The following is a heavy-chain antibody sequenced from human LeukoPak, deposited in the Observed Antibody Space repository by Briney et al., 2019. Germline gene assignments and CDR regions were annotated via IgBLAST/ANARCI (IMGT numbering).Heavy chain of an antibody. CDR2: ISSSSSYI. V-gene: IGHV3-21*01. CDR3: ARAGQQLVRTEIPNEY. Sequence: GGSLRLSCAASGFTFSSYSMNWVRQAPGKGLEWVSSISSSSSYIYYADSVKGRFTISRDNAKNSLYLQMNSLRAEDTAVYYCARAGQQLVRTEIPNEYWGQGTLVTVSS. J-gene: IGHJ4*02. CDR1: GFTFSSYS. D-gene: IGHD6-13*01.